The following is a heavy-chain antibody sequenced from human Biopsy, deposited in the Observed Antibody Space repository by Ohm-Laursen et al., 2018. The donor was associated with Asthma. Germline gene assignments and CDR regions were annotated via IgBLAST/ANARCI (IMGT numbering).Heavy chain of an antibody. CDR1: GGSFSSNY. CDR2: THHSGYT. V-gene: IGHV4-34*01. D-gene: IGHD1-1*01. J-gene: IGHJ2*01. CDR3: ARAIGTGDWYFDV. Sequence: SETLSLTCAVYGGSFSSNYWSWIRQTPGKGLEWLGDTHHSGYTNYHPSLKGRVTISVAKSKNQFSLRLTSVTAADTAVYYCARAIGTGDWYFDVWGRGTLVTVSS.